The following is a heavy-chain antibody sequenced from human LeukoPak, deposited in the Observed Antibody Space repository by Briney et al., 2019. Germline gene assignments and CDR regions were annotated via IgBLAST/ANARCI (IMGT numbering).Heavy chain of an antibody. Sequence: GGSPRLSCAASGFTFSSYWMSWVRQAPGKGLEWVSAISGSGGSTYYADSVKGRFTISRDNSKNTLYLQMNSLRAEDTAVYYCAKDDSSWYVYWGQGTLVTVSS. J-gene: IGHJ4*02. D-gene: IGHD6-13*01. CDR2: ISGSGGST. CDR3: AKDDSSWYVY. V-gene: IGHV3-23*01. CDR1: GFTFSSYW.